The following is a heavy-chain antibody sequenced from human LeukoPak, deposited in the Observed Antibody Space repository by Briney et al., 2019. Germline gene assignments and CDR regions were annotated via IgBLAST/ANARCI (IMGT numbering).Heavy chain of an antibody. D-gene: IGHD5-12*01. CDR1: GFTFSSYS. CDR2: ISSSSSTI. J-gene: IGHJ3*02. CDR3: AREGYVAAFDI. Sequence: GGSLRLSCAASGFTFSSYSMNWVRQAPGKGLDWVSYISSSSSTIYYAGSVKGRFTISRDNAKNSLYLQMNSLGDEDTAVYYCAREGYVAAFDIWGQGTMVTVSS. V-gene: IGHV3-48*02.